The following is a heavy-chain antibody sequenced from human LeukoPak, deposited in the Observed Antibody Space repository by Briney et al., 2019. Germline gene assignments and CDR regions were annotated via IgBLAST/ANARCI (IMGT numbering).Heavy chain of an antibody. CDR3: ARGRWFGDRKYYFDY. CDR1: GYTFTSYD. D-gene: IGHD3-10*01. Sequence: SVKVSCKASGYTFTSYDISWVRQAPGQGLEWMGGIIPIFGTANYAQKFQGRVTITADESTSTAYMELSSLRSEDTAVYYCARGRWFGDRKYYFDYWGQGTLVTVSS. J-gene: IGHJ4*02. CDR2: IIPIFGTA. V-gene: IGHV1-69*13.